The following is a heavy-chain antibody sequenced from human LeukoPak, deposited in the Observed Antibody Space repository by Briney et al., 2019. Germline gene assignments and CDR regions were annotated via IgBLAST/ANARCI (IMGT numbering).Heavy chain of an antibody. Sequence: ASVKVSCKVSGYTLSQLSMHWVRQAPGKRLEWMGGFDPEDGETIYAQKFQGRVTMTEDTSTDTAYMELSSLRSEDTAVYYCATPPYSSSWYYFDYWGQGTLVTVSS. J-gene: IGHJ4*02. CDR3: ATPPYSSSWYYFDY. D-gene: IGHD6-13*01. CDR1: GYTLSQLS. CDR2: FDPEDGET. V-gene: IGHV1-24*01.